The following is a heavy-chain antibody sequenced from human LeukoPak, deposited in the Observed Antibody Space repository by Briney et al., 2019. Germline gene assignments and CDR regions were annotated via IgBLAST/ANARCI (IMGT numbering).Heavy chain of an antibody. CDR2: IYYSGST. CDR1: AGSINNYY. V-gene: IGHV4-59*01. D-gene: IGHD1-26*01. Sequence: SETLSLTCTVSAGSINNYYWSWIRQPPGKGLEWIGYIYYSGSTNYNPSLKSRVTISVDTSKKQVSLNLSPVTAADTAVYYCARGYSGSYYGLDYWGQGTLVTVSS. J-gene: IGHJ4*02. CDR3: ARGYSGSYYGLDY.